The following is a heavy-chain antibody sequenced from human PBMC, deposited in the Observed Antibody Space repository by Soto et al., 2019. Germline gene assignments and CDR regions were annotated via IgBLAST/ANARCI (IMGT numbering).Heavy chain of an antibody. CDR3: ARRSNWNYLSELDY. V-gene: IGHV4-34*01. CDR2: INHSGST. CDR1: GGSFSGYY. D-gene: IGHD1-7*01. J-gene: IGHJ4*02. Sequence: SETLSLTCAVYGGSFSGYYWSWIRQPPGKGLEWIGEINHSGSTNYNPSLKSRVTISVDTSKNQFSLKLSSVTAADTAVYYCARRSNWNYLSELDYWGQGTLVTVSS.